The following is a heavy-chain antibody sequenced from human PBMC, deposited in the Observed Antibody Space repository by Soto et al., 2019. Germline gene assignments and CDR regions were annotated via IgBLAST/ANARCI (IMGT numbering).Heavy chain of an antibody. CDR1: GGSFSGYY. V-gene: IGHV4-34*01. J-gene: IGHJ5*02. CDR3: ARGFLPRVWFDP. Sequence: SETLSLTCAVYGGSFSGYYWSWIRQPPGKGLEWIGEINHSGSTNYNPSLKSRVTISVDTSKSQFSLKLSSVTAADTAVYYCARGFLPRVWFDPWGQGTLVTVSS. CDR2: INHSGST.